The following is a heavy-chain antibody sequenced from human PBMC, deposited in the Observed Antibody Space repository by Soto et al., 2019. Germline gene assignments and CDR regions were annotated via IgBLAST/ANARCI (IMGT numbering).Heavy chain of an antibody. CDR2: IIPIFVTA. CDR3: ARVTIFGVVRYYYGMDV. V-gene: IGHV1-69*12. Sequence: QVQLVQSGAEVKKPGSSVKVSCKASGGTFSSYAISWVRQAPEQGLSWMGGIIPIFVTANYAQKFQGRVTITADESTSTAYMELSSLRSEDTAVYYCARVTIFGVVRYYYGMDVWGQGTTVTVSS. D-gene: IGHD3-3*01. CDR1: GGTFSSYA. J-gene: IGHJ6*02.